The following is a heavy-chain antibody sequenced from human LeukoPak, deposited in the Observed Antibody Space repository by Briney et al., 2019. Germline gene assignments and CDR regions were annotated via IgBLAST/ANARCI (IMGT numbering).Heavy chain of an antibody. CDR3: ARGSADHRGFDY. Sequence: SETLSLTCTVSGGSISNGGYYWSWIRQHPGKGLEWIGYIYYSGSTYYNPSLKSRVTISVDTSKNQFSLKLSSVTAADTAVYYCARGSADHRGFDYWGQGTLVTVSS. J-gene: IGHJ4*02. CDR1: GGSISNGGYY. V-gene: IGHV4-31*03. CDR2: IYYSGST. D-gene: IGHD1-14*01.